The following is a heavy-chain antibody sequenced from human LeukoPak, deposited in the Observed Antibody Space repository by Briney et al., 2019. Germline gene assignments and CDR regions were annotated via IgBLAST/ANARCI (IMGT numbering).Heavy chain of an antibody. D-gene: IGHD1-26*01. CDR1: GYTLTESS. CDR3: TTASREWDLPERAAFDF. CDR2: LDPEDGAT. J-gene: IGHJ3*01. Sequence: ASVKVSCKVSGYTLTESSMHWVRQAPGKGFEWMGGLDPEDGATVYTQKFHGRVTMTEDTSTDTAYMELSSLRSGDTAIYYCTTASREWDLPERAAFDFWGQGTMVTVSS. V-gene: IGHV1-24*01.